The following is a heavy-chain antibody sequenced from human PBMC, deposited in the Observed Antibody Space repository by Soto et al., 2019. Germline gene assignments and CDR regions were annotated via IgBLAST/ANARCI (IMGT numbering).Heavy chain of an antibody. V-gene: IGHV1-46*01. D-gene: IGHD1-7*01. CDR3: ARVKRLELPVNYYYGMDV. CDR1: GYTFTSYY. CDR2: INPSGGST. Sequence: ASVKVSCKASGYTFTSYYMHWVRQAPGQGLEWMGIINPSGGSTSYAQKFQGRVTMTRDTSTSTVYMELSSLRSEDTAVYYCARVKRLELPVNYYYGMDVWGQGTTVTVSS. J-gene: IGHJ6*02.